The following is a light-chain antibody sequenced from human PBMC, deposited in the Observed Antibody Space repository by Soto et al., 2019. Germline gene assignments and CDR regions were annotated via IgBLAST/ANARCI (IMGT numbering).Light chain of an antibody. V-gene: IGKV1-6*01. Sequence: AIQMTQSPSSLSASVGDRVTITCRASQDVSNDLGWYQQKPGKAPNLLIYAASTLQSGVPSRFSGSGSGTDFTLTISSLQPXDSATYXXXQIFGTRYSFGQGTKLEIK. J-gene: IGKJ2*03. CDR2: AAS. CDR1: QDVSND. CDR3: XQIFGTRYS.